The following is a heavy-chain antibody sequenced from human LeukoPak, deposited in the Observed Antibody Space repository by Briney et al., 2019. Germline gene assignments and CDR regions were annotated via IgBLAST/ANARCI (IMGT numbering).Heavy chain of an antibody. D-gene: IGHD3-10*01. CDR3: ARSLKRMVRGVIIGY. CDR2: INPNSGNT. J-gene: IGHJ4*02. Sequence: ASVKVSCKASGYTFTGYYMHWVRQAPGQGLEWMGWINPNSGNTGYAQKFQGRVTMTRNTSISTAYMELSSLRSEDTAVYYCARSLKRMVRGVIIGYWGQGTLVTVSP. CDR1: GYTFTGYY. V-gene: IGHV1-8*02.